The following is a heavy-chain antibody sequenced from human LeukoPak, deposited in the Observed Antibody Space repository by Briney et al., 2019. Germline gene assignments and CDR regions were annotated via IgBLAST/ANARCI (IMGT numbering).Heavy chain of an antibody. D-gene: IGHD3-10*01. V-gene: IGHV3-53*01. CDR2: ILSDHTT. CDR3: ARGLLESQFDH. Sequence: GGSLRLSCAASGFTVRSNYMSWVRQAPGKGLEWVSIILSDHTTHYADSVKGRFTFSRDDSKNSLHLQMNRLRVEDTAVYYCARGLLESQFDHWGQGTPVTVSS. CDR1: GFTVRSNY. J-gene: IGHJ4*02.